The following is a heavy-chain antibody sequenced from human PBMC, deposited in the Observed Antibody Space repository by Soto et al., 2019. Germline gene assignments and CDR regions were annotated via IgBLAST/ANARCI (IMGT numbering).Heavy chain of an antibody. CDR1: GYTFTSYG. CDR2: ISAYNGNT. J-gene: IGHJ6*02. CDR3: ARGAEGPLEYSRGYYYYYYGMDV. Sequence: QVQLVQSGAEVKKPGASVKVSCKASGYTFTSYGISWVRQAPGQGLEWMGWISAYNGNTNYAQKLQGRVTMTTDTSTSTAYMELRGLRSDDTAVYYCARGAEGPLEYSRGYYYYYYGMDVWGQGTTVTVSS. D-gene: IGHD6-6*01. V-gene: IGHV1-18*04.